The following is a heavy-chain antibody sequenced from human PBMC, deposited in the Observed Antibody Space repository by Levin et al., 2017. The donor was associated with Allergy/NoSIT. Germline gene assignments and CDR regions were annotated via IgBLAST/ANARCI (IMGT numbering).Heavy chain of an antibody. CDR3: ARAYCSSTNCYTLHYGLDV. J-gene: IGHJ6*02. CDR2: INSDGSST. CDR1: GFTFSSYW. D-gene: IGHD2-2*02. V-gene: IGHV3-74*01. Sequence: GGSLRLSCAASGFTFSSYWMHWVRQAPGKGLVWVSRINSDGSSTSYADSVKGRFTISRDDAKNTMYLQMNSLRAEDTAVYYCARAYCSSTNCYTLHYGLDVWGQGTTVTVSS.